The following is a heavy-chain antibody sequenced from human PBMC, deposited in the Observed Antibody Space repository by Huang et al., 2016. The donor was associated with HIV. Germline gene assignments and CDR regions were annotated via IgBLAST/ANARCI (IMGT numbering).Heavy chain of an antibody. D-gene: IGHD3-10*01. CDR2: IYYSGRN. CDR3: ARLPGSITMIRGVITDPY. V-gene: IGHV4-39*01. CDR1: GGSIRSDNYY. J-gene: IGHJ4*02. Sequence: HLQLQESGPGLVKPSETLSLTCTVSGGSIRSDNYYWGWIRQPPGKGLEWIGSIYYSGRNYYNPTLKSRVTITVDTAKNQFSLKMRSVTAADTAVYYCARLPGSITMIRGVITDPYWGQGTLVTVSS.